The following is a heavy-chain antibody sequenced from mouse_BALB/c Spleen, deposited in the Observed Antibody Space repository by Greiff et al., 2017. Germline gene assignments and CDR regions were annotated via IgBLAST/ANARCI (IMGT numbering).Heavy chain of an antibody. CDR1: GFTFSSFG. CDR3: ARSLHYYGSSYGYFDV. D-gene: IGHD1-1*01. J-gene: IGHJ1*01. CDR2: ISSGSSTI. Sequence: EVKVVESGGGLVQPGGSRKLSCAASGFTFSSFGMHWVRQAPEKGLEWVAYISSGSSTIYYADTVKGRFTISRDNPKNTLFLQMTSLRSEDTAMYYCARSLHYYGSSYGYFDVWGAGTTVTVSS. V-gene: IGHV5-17*02.